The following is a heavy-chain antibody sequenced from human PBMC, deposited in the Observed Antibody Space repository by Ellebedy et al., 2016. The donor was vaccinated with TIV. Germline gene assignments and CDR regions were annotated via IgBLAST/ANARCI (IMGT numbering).Heavy chain of an antibody. J-gene: IGHJ4*02. V-gene: IGHV3-7*05. D-gene: IGHD3-9*01. CDR1: GFSFSTSW. CDR3: ALITGYYNVGDY. CDR2: MKVDGDNK. Sequence: PGGSLRLSCAASGFSFSTSWMSWVRQAPGKGLEWVANMKVDGDNKNYGDSVKGRFTISTDNAKNCLYLQMNSLRAEDTAVYYCALITGYYNVGDYWGQGTLVSVFS.